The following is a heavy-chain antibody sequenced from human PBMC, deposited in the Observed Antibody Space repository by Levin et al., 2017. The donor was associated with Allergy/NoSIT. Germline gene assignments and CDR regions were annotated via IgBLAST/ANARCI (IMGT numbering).Heavy chain of an antibody. V-gene: IGHV3-20*01. J-gene: IGHJ6*02. D-gene: IGHD3-9*01. Sequence: AGGSLRLSCAASGFTFDDYGMSWVRQAPGKGLEWVSGINWNGGSTGYADSVKGRFTISRDNAKNSLYLQMNSLRAEDTALYHCARRGYDILTGYRASRYYYGRDVWGQGTTVTVS. CDR1: GFTFDDYG. CDR2: INWNGGST. CDR3: ARRGYDILTGYRASRYYYGRDV.